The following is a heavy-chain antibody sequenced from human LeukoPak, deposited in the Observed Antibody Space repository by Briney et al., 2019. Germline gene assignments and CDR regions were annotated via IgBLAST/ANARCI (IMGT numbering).Heavy chain of an antibody. CDR1: GFTFSSYE. D-gene: IGHD4-17*01. V-gene: IGHV3-48*03. Sequence: GGSLRLSCAASGFTFSSYEMSWVRQAPGKGLEWVSYISSTGSTIYYADSVRGRFSVSRDNSKSSLYLQMSSLRAEDTAVYYCARGPDYGDYGGFRKFDYWGQGTLVTVSS. CDR3: ARGPDYGDYGGFRKFDY. J-gene: IGHJ4*02. CDR2: ISSTGSTI.